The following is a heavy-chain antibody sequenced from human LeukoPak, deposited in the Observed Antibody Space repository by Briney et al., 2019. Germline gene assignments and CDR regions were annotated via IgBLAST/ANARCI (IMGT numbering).Heavy chain of an antibody. J-gene: IGHJ4*02. CDR1: GFTFSSYA. CDR2: ISYDGSNK. Sequence: GGSLRLSCAASGFTFSSYAMHWVRQAPGKGLEWVAVISYDGSNKYYADSVKGRFTISRDNSKTTLYLQMNSLRAEDTAVYYCARDSGCSGGSCYSVYFDYWGQGTLVTVSS. CDR3: ARDSGCSGGSCYSVYFDY. V-gene: IGHV3-30-3*01. D-gene: IGHD2-15*01.